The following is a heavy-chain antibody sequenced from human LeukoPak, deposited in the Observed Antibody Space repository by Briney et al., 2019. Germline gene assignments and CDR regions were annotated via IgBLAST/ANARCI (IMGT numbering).Heavy chain of an antibody. CDR1: GFTFSDYY. Sequence: GGSLRLSCAASGFTFSDYYMSWIRQAPGKGLEWVSYISSSGSTIYYADSVKGRFTISRDNAENSLYLQMNSLRAEDTAVYYCAIRREGNMAWGDGMDVWGQGTTVTVSS. V-gene: IGHV3-11*01. CDR2: ISSSGSTI. D-gene: IGHD3-16*01. J-gene: IGHJ6*02. CDR3: AIRREGNMAWGDGMDV.